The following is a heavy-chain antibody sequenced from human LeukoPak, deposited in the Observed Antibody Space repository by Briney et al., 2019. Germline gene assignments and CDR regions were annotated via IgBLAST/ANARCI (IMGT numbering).Heavy chain of an antibody. V-gene: IGHV1-2*02. CDR1: GYTFTGYY. CDR3: ARTEVLLWFGELRLFDY. D-gene: IGHD3-10*01. CDR2: INPNSGGT. J-gene: IGHJ4*02. Sequence: ASVKVSCKASGYTFTGYYMHWVRQAPEQGLEWMGWINPNSGGTNYAQKFQGRVTMTRDTSISTAYMELSRPRSDDTAVYYCARTEVLLWFGELRLFDYWGQGTLVTVSS.